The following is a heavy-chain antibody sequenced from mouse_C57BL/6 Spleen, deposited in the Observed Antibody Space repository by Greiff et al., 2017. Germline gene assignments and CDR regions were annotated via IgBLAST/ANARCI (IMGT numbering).Heavy chain of an antibody. J-gene: IGHJ4*01. CDR1: GYAFRSYW. CDR2: IYPGDGDT. D-gene: IGHD1-1*01. Sequence: VQLQESGAELVKPGASVKISCKASGYAFRSYWMNWVKQRPGKGLEWIGQIYPGDGDTNYNGKFKGKAPLTADKSSSTPYIHLRSLTSEDAAVYFCARFLLSMVVAGRHYYAMDDWGQGTSVTVSS. CDR3: ARFLLSMVVAGRHYYAMDD. V-gene: IGHV1-80*01.